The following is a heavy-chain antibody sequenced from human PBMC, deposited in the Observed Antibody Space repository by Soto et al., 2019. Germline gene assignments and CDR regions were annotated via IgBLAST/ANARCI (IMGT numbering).Heavy chain of an antibody. CDR2: ISSSSSTI. V-gene: IGHV3-48*01. Sequence: EVQLVESGGGLVQPGGSLRLSCAASGFTFSSYSMNWVRQAPGKGLEWVSYISSSSSTIYYADSVKGRFTISRDNDKNSLYLQMNSLRAEDTAVYYCARTCSSTSCYYDYMDVWGKGTTVTVSS. CDR1: GFTFSSYS. CDR3: ARTCSSTSCYYDYMDV. D-gene: IGHD2-2*01. J-gene: IGHJ6*03.